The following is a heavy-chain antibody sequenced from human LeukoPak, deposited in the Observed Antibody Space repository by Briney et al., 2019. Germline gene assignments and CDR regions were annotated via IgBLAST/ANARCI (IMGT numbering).Heavy chain of an antibody. CDR2: ISGSGYST. D-gene: IGHD4-17*01. Sequence: GGSLRLSCAASGFTFSTYAMSWVRQAPGKGLEWVSAISGSGYSTNYADSVKGRFTISRDNSKNTLYLQMDSLRAEDTAVYYCARDINGDYSYWGQGTLVTVSS. J-gene: IGHJ4*02. CDR3: ARDINGDYSY. V-gene: IGHV3-23*01. CDR1: GFTFSTYA.